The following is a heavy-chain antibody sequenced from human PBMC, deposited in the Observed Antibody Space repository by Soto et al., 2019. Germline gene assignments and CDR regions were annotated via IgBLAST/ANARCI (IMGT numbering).Heavy chain of an antibody. J-gene: IGHJ4*02. V-gene: IGHV3-30-3*01. Sequence: GGSLRLSCAASGFTFSSYAMHWVRQAPGKGLEWVAVISQDGSNKYYADSVKGRFTISRDNAKNTLYLQMNSLRAEDTAVYYCATMGARLPAYYFDYWGQGTLVTVSS. D-gene: IGHD1-26*01. CDR3: ATMGARLPAYYFDY. CDR2: ISQDGSNK. CDR1: GFTFSSYA.